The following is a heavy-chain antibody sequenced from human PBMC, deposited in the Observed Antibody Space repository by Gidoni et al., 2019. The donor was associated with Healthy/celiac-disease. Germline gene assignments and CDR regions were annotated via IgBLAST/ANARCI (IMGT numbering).Heavy chain of an antibody. J-gene: IGHJ6*02. D-gene: IGHD1-26*01. CDR1: GFTFSSSG. CDR3: ARQEGATSGMDV. Sequence: QVQLVESGGGVVQPGRSLRLSCAASGFTFSSSGMHWFRQALGTGLECVAVIWYDGSNKYYAESVKGRFTISRDNSKNTLYLQMNSLRAEDTAVYYCARQEGATSGMDVWGQGTTVTVSS. CDR2: IWYDGSNK. V-gene: IGHV3-33*01.